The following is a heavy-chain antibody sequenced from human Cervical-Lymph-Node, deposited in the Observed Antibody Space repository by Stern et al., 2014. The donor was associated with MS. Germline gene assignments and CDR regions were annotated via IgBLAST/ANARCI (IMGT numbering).Heavy chain of an antibody. CDR1: GHPLSELA. D-gene: IGHD3-10*01. J-gene: IGHJ4*02. Sequence: VKLVESGAEVKKPGASVTVSCNVSGHPLSELAIHWLRQLPTSGLEWLGQVDPEDGETVYAQRLQGRLTMTEDTTTGTAYMTLTALTSDDTAVYYCATDRGVKWGPGTRVAVSS. V-gene: IGHV1-24*01. CDR2: VDPEDGET. CDR3: ATDRGVK.